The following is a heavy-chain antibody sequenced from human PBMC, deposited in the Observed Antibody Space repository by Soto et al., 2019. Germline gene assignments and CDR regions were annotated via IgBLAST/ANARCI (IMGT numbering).Heavy chain of an antibody. Sequence: DVQLVESGGALVQPGDSLRLSCAAFGFTVGSSFMSWVRQAPGKGLEWVSVVYTTGTTYYADSVKGRVTISRDDAQNTVYLHMNSLTVEDTAVYYCTRDPVTTAGYGMDVWGQGTTVIVS. CDR2: VYTTGTT. J-gene: IGHJ6*02. CDR3: TRDPVTTAGYGMDV. D-gene: IGHD2-21*02. V-gene: IGHV3-66*01. CDR1: GFTVGSSF.